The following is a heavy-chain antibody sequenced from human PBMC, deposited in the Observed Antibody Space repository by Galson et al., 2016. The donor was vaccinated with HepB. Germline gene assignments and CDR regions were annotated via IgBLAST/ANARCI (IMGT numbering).Heavy chain of an antibody. D-gene: IGHD4-17*01. CDR2: IYSGGRI. CDR1: GFTVSSNY. J-gene: IGHJ4*02. V-gene: IGHV3-53*01. CDR3: ARGGNYGDYIYY. Sequence: SLRLSCAASGFTVSSNYMTWVRQAPGKGLEWVSLIYSGGRIYYADSVKGRFTISRDNSKNTLFLRMNSLRAEDTAVYYCARGGNYGDYIYYWGQGTLVTVSS.